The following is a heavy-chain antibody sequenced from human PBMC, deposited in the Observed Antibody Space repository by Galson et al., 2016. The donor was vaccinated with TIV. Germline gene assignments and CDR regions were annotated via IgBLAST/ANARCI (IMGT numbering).Heavy chain of an antibody. CDR3: AKEDHQYGSGWYSYYYYYGMDI. V-gene: IGHV3-30*04. CDR1: GFTFSRYA. D-gene: IGHD6-19*01. Sequence: SLRLSCAASGFTFSRYAIHWFRPTPGKGLQCVAIISYDGNYKSYADSVKGRFTISRDNSMNSLYLQMNDLTPADTALYYCAKEDHQYGSGWYSYYYYYGMDIWGQGTTVTVS. J-gene: IGHJ6*02. CDR2: ISYDGNYK.